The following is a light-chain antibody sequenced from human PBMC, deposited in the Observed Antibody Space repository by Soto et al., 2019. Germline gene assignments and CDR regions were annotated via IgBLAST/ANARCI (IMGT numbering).Light chain of an antibody. CDR3: QQYNSWLWT. CDR1: QSVSSN. CDR2: GAS. Sequence: EVVLTQSPGTLSFSPGERATLSCRASQSVSSNLAWYQQKPGQAPRLLIYGASTRATGIPARFSGSGSGTEFTLIISSLQSEDAEVYDCQQYNSWLWTFGQGTKVDIK. V-gene: IGKV3-15*01. J-gene: IGKJ1*01.